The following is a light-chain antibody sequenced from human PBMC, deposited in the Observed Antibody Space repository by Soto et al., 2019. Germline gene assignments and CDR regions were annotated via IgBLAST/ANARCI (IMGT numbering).Light chain of an antibody. V-gene: IGLV1-47*01. CDR1: SSNIVTNH. CDR2: RNS. Sequence: QAVVTQPPSASGTPGQRVTISCSGSSSNIVTNHVYWYQHLPGTAPKLLIYRNSLRPSGVPDRFSGSKSGTSASLAISGIRSEDEADYYCAAWDDSLSGWLFGGGTQLTVL. CDR3: AAWDDSLSGWL. J-gene: IGLJ3*02.